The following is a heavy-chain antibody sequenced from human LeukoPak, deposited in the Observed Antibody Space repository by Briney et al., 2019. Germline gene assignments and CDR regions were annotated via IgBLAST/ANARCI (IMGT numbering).Heavy chain of an antibody. Sequence: ASVKVSCKAYGYTFTNYGISWVRQAPGQGLEWMGWISAYNGNTDYAQKFQGRVTVTIDTSTSTAYMELRSLKSDDTAVYYCARVEAYCTRTSCHDYWGLGTLDTVSS. CDR2: ISAYNGNT. CDR3: ARVEAYCTRTSCHDY. D-gene: IGHD2-2*01. V-gene: IGHV1-18*01. CDR1: GYTFTNYG. J-gene: IGHJ4*02.